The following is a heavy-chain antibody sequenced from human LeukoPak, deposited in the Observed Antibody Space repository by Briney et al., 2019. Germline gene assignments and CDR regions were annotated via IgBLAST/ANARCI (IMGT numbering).Heavy chain of an antibody. Sequence: SVKVSCKASGGTFSSYTISWVRQAPGQGLEWMGRIISILGIANYAQKFQGRVTITADKSTSTAYMELSSLRSEDTAVYYCAEENHFRGENSRFRDPWGQGTLVTVSS. CDR2: IISILGIA. D-gene: IGHD3-3*01. CDR1: GGTFSSYT. J-gene: IGHJ5*02. CDR3: AEENHFRGENSRFRDP. V-gene: IGHV1-69*02.